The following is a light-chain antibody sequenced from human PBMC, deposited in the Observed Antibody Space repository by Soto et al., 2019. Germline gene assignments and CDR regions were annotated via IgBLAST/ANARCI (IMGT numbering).Light chain of an antibody. CDR3: QQRSNWPLN. V-gene: IGKV3-11*01. J-gene: IGKJ4*01. CDR2: DAS. Sequence: EIVLTQSPATLSLSPGERATLSCRASQSVSSYLAWYQQKPGQAPRLLMSDASNRATGIPARFSGSGSGTDFTPTISSLQPEDLAVYYCQQRSNWPLNFGGGTKVEIK. CDR1: QSVSSY.